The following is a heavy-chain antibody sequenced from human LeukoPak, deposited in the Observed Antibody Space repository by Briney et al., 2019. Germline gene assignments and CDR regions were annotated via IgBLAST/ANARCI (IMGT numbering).Heavy chain of an antibody. CDR2: ISGSGGST. CDR3: AKTSGSGSYYTDYFDY. J-gene: IGHJ4*02. CDR1: GFTFSSYG. V-gene: IGHV3-23*01. D-gene: IGHD3-10*01. Sequence: GGSLRLSCAASGFTFSSYGMSWVRQAPGKGLEWVSAISGSGGSTYYADSVKGRFTISRDNSKNTLYLQMNSLRAEDTAVYYCAKTSGSGSYYTDYFDYWGQGTLVTVSS.